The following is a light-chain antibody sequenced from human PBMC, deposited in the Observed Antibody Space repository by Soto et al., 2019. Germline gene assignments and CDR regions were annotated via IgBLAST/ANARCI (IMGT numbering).Light chain of an antibody. Sequence: EIVMTQSPATLSLSPGERATLSCRASQSVSSSYLSWYQQKPGQAPRLLIYGASTRATGIPARFSGSGSGTDFTFTISSLQPEDFAVYYCQQDYNLPWTFGQGTKVEIK. CDR3: QQDYNLPWT. J-gene: IGKJ1*01. V-gene: IGKV3D-7*01. CDR2: GAS. CDR1: QSVSSSY.